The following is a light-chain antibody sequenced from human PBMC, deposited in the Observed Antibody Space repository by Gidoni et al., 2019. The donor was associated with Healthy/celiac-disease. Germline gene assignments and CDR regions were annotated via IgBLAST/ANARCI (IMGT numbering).Light chain of an antibody. V-gene: IGKV1-9*01. CDR1: QGISSY. Sequence: DIQLTQSPSFLSASVGDRVTIPCRASQGISSYLAWYQQKPGKAPKLLIYAASTLQSGVPSRFSGSGSGTEFTLTISSLQPEDFATYYCQQLNSYPHFGPGTKVDIK. CDR3: QQLNSYPH. CDR2: AAS. J-gene: IGKJ3*01.